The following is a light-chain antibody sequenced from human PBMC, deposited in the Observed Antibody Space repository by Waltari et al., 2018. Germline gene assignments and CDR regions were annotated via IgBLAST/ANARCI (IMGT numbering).Light chain of an antibody. CDR1: TSNIGSNP. J-gene: IGLJ2*01. CDR3: AAWDDSLKGVV. CDR2: FDD. Sequence: QSVLTQPPSVSEAPRQRVAIPRSGSTSNIGSNPVNWYQQPPGKAPKLLIYFDDLLSSGVSDRFSGSKSGTSASLAISGLQSEDEADYYCAAWDDSLKGVVFGGGTKLTVL. V-gene: IGLV1-36*01.